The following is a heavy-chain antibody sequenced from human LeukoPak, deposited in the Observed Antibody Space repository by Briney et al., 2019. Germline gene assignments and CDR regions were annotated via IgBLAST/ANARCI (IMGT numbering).Heavy chain of an antibody. Sequence: PSETLSLTCTVSGGSISSGDYYWSWIRQPPGKGLEWIGYIYYSGSTNYNPSLKSRVTISVDTSKNQFSLKLSSVTAADTAVYYCARQLGIAAADFDYWGQGTLVTVSS. CDR1: GGSISSGDYY. CDR2: IYYSGST. CDR3: ARQLGIAAADFDY. V-gene: IGHV4-61*08. J-gene: IGHJ4*02. D-gene: IGHD6-13*01.